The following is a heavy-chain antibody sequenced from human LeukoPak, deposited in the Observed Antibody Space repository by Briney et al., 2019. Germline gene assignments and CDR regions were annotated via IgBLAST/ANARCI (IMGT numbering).Heavy chain of an antibody. Sequence: GSLRLSCAASGFTFSSYAMSWVRQAPGKGLEWVSAISGSGGSTYYADSVKGRFTISRDNSKNTLYLQMNSLRAEDTAVYYCAKAPQYDFWSGYCFDYWGQGTLVTVSS. CDR2: ISGSGGST. CDR3: AKAPQYDFWSGYCFDY. D-gene: IGHD3-3*01. CDR1: GFTFSSYA. V-gene: IGHV3-23*01. J-gene: IGHJ4*02.